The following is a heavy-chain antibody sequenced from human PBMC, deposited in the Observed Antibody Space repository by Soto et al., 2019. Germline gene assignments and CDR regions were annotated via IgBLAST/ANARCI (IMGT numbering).Heavy chain of an antibody. CDR1: GYTFTGYY. Sequence: ASVKVSCKASGYTFTGYYMHWVRQAPGQGLEWMGWINPNSGGTNYAQKFQGRVTMTRNTSISTAYMELSRLRSDDTAVYYCAIEGYCSSTSCYTGYYYYGMDVWGQGTTVTVSS. V-gene: IGHV1-2*02. CDR3: AIEGYCSSTSCYTGYYYYGMDV. D-gene: IGHD2-2*02. CDR2: INPNSGGT. J-gene: IGHJ6*02.